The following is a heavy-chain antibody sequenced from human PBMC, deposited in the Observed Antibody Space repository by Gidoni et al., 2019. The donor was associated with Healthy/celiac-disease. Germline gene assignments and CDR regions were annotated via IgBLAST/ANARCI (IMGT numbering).Heavy chain of an antibody. Sequence: EVQLVESGGGLVKPGGSLRLSCAASGFTVSRYSMHWVRQAPGKGLEWVSSISSSSSYIYYADSVKGRFTISRDNAKNSLYLQMNSLSAEDTAVYYCARDRPEAPWVGSGWYGYYYYYYGMDVWGQGTTVTVSS. CDR2: ISSSSSYI. CDR1: GFTVSRYS. D-gene: IGHD6-19*01. CDR3: ARDRPEAPWVGSGWYGYYYYYYGMDV. V-gene: IGHV3-21*01. J-gene: IGHJ6*02.